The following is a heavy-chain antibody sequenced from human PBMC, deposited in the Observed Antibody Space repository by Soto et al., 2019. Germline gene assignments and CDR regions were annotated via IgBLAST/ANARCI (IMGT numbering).Heavy chain of an antibody. V-gene: IGHV1-18*01. CDR2: ISAYNGNT. J-gene: IGHJ4*02. CDR1: GYSFTSYG. Sequence: ASVKVSCKASGYSFTSYGISWVRQAPGQGLEWMGWISAYNGNTKYAQKLQGRVTMTTDTSTSTAYMELRSLRSDDTAVYYCARDLTPGVVDHWGQGTLVTVSS. CDR3: ARDLTPGVVDH. D-gene: IGHD3-22*01.